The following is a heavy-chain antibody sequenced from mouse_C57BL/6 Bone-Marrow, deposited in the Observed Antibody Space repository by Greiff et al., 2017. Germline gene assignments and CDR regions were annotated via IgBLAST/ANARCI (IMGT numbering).Heavy chain of an antibody. Sequence: EVQLQESGPGLAKPSQTLSLTCSVTGYSITSDYWNWIRKFPGNKLEYMGYISYSGSTYSNPSLKSRISITRDTSKNQYYLQLNSVTTEDTATYYCARENYYYGSSYGWYFDVWGTGTTVTVSS. CDR1: GYSITSDY. CDR2: ISYSGST. D-gene: IGHD1-1*01. CDR3: ARENYYYGSSYGWYFDV. V-gene: IGHV3-8*01. J-gene: IGHJ1*03.